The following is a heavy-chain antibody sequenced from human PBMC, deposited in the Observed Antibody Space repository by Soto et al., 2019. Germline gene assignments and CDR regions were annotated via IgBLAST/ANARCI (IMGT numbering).Heavy chain of an antibody. V-gene: IGHV4-34*01. Sequence: PSETLSLTCAVYGGSFSGYYWSWIRQPPGKGLEWIGEINHSGSTNYNPSLKSRVTISVDTSKNQFSLKLSSVTAADTAVYYCARAAVAGILITIDYWGQGTLVTVSS. J-gene: IGHJ4*02. CDR2: INHSGST. CDR3: ARAAVAGILITIDY. CDR1: GGSFSGYY. D-gene: IGHD6-19*01.